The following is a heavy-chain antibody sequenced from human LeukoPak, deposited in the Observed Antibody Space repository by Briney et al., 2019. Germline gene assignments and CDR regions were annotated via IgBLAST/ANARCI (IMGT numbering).Heavy chain of an antibody. J-gene: IGHJ4*02. V-gene: IGHV3-30*03. CDR3: ARDYYDSSGYYGGDY. CDR2: ISYDGSNK. Sequence: PGGSLRLSCAASGFTFSSYGMHWVRQAPGKGLEWVAVISYDGSNKYYADSVKGRFTISRDNSKNTLYLQMNSLRAEDTAVYYCARDYYDSSGYYGGDYWGQGTLVTVSS. D-gene: IGHD3-22*01. CDR1: GFTFSSYG.